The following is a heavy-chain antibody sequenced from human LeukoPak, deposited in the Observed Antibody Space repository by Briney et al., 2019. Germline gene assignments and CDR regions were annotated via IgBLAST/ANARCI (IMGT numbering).Heavy chain of an antibody. J-gene: IGHJ4*02. CDR3: ARDRAWNYFDY. Sequence: GGSLRLSCAASGFTFSSYGMHWVRQAPGKGLEWVAVISYDGSNKYYADSVKGRFTISRDNSKNTLYLQMDSLRAEDTAVYYCARDRAWNYFDYWGQGTLVTVSS. CDR1: GFTFSSYG. CDR2: ISYDGSNK. D-gene: IGHD3-3*01. V-gene: IGHV3-30*03.